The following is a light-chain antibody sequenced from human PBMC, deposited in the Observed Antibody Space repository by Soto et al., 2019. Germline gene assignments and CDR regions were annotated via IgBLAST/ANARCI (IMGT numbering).Light chain of an antibody. J-gene: IGKJ4*01. Sequence: DVVMTQAPDSLGVSLGERATINCKSSPSVVDTNNKNYLAWYQQKPGQPPKLLIYWGSTRESGVPDRFSGSGSGTDFTLPISSLQAEDVAVYYCQQYYNTPLTFGGGTKVDLK. V-gene: IGKV4-1*01. CDR1: PSVVDTNNKNY. CDR2: WGS. CDR3: QQYYNTPLT.